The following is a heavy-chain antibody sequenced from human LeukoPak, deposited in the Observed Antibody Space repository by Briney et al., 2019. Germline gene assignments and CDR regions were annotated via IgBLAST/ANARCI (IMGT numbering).Heavy chain of an antibody. V-gene: IGHV3-7*01. CDR2: LHPDGRER. Sequence: PGGSLRLSCVASGFSFTKYWMTWVRQAPGKGLEWVARLHPDGRERNYVGSVEGRFTVFGDNAKSSLFLQMHSLRVEDTAVYYCARGGYSFDYLGQGTLVTVPS. D-gene: IGHD5-12*01. CDR3: ARGGYSFDY. CDR1: GFSFTKYW. J-gene: IGHJ4*02.